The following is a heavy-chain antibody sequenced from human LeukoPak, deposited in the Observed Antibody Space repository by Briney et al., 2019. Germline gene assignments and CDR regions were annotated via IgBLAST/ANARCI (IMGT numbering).Heavy chain of an antibody. V-gene: IGHV4-34*01. CDR2: INHSGST. D-gene: IGHD3-10*01. CDR1: GGSFSGYY. J-gene: IGHJ5*02. Sequence: SETLSLTCAVYGGSFSGYYWSWIRQPPGKGLEWIGEINHSGSTNYNPSLKSRVTISVDTSKNQFSLKLSSVTAADTAVYYCAGRIKGYYYGSGSYILNWFDPWGQGTLVTVSS. CDR3: AGRIKGYYYGSGSYILNWFDP.